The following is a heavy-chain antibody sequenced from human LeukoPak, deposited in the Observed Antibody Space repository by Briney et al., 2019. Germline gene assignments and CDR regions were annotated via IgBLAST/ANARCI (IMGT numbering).Heavy chain of an antibody. J-gene: IGHJ4*02. Sequence: GGSLRLSCAASGFTFSSYGMHWVRQAPGKGLEWVAVISYDGSNKYYADSVKGRFTISRDNSKNTLYLQMNSLRAEDTAVYYCARDSLDSGSFDYWGQGTLVTVSS. CDR1: GFTFSSYG. CDR3: ARDSLDSGSFDY. D-gene: IGHD1-26*01. V-gene: IGHV3-30*03. CDR2: ISYDGSNK.